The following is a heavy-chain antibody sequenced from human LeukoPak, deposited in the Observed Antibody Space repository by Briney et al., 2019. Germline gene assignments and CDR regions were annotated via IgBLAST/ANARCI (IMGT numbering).Heavy chain of an antibody. J-gene: IGHJ6*02. Sequence: PGGSLRLSCAASGFXFSTYAMSWVRQAPGKGLEWVSGISGSGDSTYYADSVKGRFTISRDNSKNTLYLQMNSLRADDTAVFFCAKDLRYCSTAICYYSGMDVWGQGTTVTVSS. D-gene: IGHD3-10*01. V-gene: IGHV3-23*01. CDR2: ISGSGDST. CDR3: AKDLRYCSTAICYYSGMDV. CDR1: GFXFSTYA.